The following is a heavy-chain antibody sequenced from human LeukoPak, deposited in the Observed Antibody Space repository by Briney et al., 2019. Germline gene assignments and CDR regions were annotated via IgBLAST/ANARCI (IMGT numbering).Heavy chain of an antibody. CDR3: ARGHSSSWYLSFDY. V-gene: IGHV3-33*08. CDR1: GFTFSSYN. D-gene: IGHD6-13*01. CDR2: IRFDGSNK. Sequence: GGSLRLSCAASGFTFSSYNMNWVRQAPGKGLEWVAFIRFDGSNKYYADSVKGRFTISRDNSKNTLYLQMNSLRAEDTAVYYCARGHSSSWYLSFDYWGQGTLVTVSS. J-gene: IGHJ4*02.